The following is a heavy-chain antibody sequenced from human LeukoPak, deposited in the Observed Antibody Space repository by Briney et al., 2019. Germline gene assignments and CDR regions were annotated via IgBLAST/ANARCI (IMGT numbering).Heavy chain of an antibody. CDR2: ISDDGTNK. CDR1: GFTFSSYG. V-gene: IGHV3-30*18. D-gene: IGHD1-26*01. Sequence: PGGSLRLSCTASGFTFSSYGMHWVRQAPGKGLEWVTLISDDGTNKYYADPVKGRFTISRDNPKNTLYLQMNSLRPEDTAVYYCAKDPQGKWDLRGPVDYWGQGTLVTVSS. J-gene: IGHJ4*02. CDR3: AKDPQGKWDLRGPVDY.